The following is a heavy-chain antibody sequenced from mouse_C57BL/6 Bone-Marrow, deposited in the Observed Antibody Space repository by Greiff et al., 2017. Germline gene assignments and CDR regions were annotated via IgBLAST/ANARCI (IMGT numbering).Heavy chain of an antibody. CDR3: AIPYYSNCWYFDV. J-gene: IGHJ1*03. CDR1: GYTFTSYW. CDR2: IYPGSGST. V-gene: IGHV1-55*01. D-gene: IGHD2-5*01. Sequence: QVQLQQPGAELVKPGASVKMSCKASGYTFTSYWITWVKQRPGQGLEWIGDIYPGSGSTNYNEKFKSKATLTVDTTSSTAYLQLSSLTSEDSAVYYDAIPYYSNCWYFDVWGTGTTVTVSS.